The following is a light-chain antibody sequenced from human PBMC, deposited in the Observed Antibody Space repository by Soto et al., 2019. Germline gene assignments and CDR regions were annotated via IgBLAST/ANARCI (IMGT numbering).Light chain of an antibody. V-gene: IGLV2-18*02. CDR1: SSDVGSYSR. Sequence: QSVLTQPPSVSGSPGQSVTISCTGTSSDVGSYSRVSWYQQPPGTAPKLMIYEVSNRPSGVPDRFSGSKSGNTASLTISGLQAEDEADYYCSSYTSSSTVVFGGGTKVTVL. CDR3: SSYTSSSTVV. CDR2: EVS. J-gene: IGLJ2*01.